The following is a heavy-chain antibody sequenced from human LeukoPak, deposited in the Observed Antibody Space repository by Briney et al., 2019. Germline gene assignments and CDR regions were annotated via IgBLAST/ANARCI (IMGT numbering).Heavy chain of an antibody. J-gene: IGHJ4*02. CDR1: GFTFSSYG. D-gene: IGHD3-10*01. Sequence: GGSLRLSCAASGFTFSSYGMHWVRQAPGKGLEWVAFIRYDGSNKYYADSVKGRFTISRDNAKNSLYLQMNSLRAEDTAVYYCAREKLWFGGLFDYWGQGTLVTVSS. CDR3: AREKLWFGGLFDY. V-gene: IGHV3-30*02. CDR2: IRYDGSNK.